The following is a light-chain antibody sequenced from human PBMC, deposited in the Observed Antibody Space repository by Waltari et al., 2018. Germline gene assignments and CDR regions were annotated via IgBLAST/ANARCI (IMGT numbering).Light chain of an antibody. J-gene: IGLJ3*02. CDR1: SSDVGGYYY. CDR2: DVR. V-gene: IGLV2-14*01. CDR3: SSYSSSNTWV. Sequence: QSALTQPASVYGSPGQSITIPCTGSSSDVGGYYYVSWYQQHPGKAPKLIFYDFDVRKLPPGVSHRFSGSKSGNTASLTSSGLQADDEADYYCSSYSSSNTWVFGGGTKLTVL.